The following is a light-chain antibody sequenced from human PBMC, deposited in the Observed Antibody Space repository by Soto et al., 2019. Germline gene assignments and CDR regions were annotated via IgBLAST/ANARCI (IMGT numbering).Light chain of an antibody. CDR1: QGIATY. CDR3: QQLNSYPLT. J-gene: IGKJ4*01. CDR2: AAS. Sequence: QLTQSPSSLSASVGDRVTITCRASQGIATYLAWYQQKPGQAPNLLIYAASTLQSGVPSRFSGGGSGTDFTLTISSLQHEDFATYYCQQLNSYPLTFGGGTKVEL. V-gene: IGKV1-9*01.